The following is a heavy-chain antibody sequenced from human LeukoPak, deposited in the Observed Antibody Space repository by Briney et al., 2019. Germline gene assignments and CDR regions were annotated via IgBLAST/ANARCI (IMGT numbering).Heavy chain of an antibody. CDR1: GFTVSSNY. CDR2: IYSGGST. J-gene: IGHJ4*02. CDR3: ARYRYSGSYPLDY. V-gene: IGHV3-53*01. D-gene: IGHD1-26*01. Sequence: GGSLRLSCAVSGFTVSSNYMSWVRQAPGKGLEWVSVIYSGGSTYYADSVKGRLAISRDNSKNTLYLQMNSLRAEDTAVYYCARYRYSGSYPLDYWGQGTLVTVSS.